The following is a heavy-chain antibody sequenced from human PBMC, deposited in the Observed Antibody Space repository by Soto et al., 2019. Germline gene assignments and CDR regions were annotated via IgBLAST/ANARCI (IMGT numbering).Heavy chain of an antibody. CDR3: TTLSLGSTGTTMYYYMDV. J-gene: IGHJ6*03. Sequence: GSLRLSCAASGFTFSNAWMSWVRQAPGKGLEWVGRIKSKTDGGTTDYAAPVKGRFTISRDDSKNTLYLQMNSLKTEDTAVYYCTTLSLGSTGTTMYYYMDVWGKGTTVTVSS. D-gene: IGHD1-7*01. CDR1: GFTFSNAW. CDR2: IKSKTDGGTT. V-gene: IGHV3-15*01.